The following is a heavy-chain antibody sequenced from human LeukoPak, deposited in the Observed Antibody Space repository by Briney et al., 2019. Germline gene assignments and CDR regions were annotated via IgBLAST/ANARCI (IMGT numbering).Heavy chain of an antibody. J-gene: IGHJ4*02. V-gene: IGHV4-39*01. Sequence: PSETLSLTCTVSGGSISSSSYYWGWIRQPPGKGLEWIGSIYYSGSTYYNPSLKSRVTISVDTSKNQFSLKLSSVTAAGTAVYYCARREILDILTGYSGGAFDYWGQGTLVTVSS. D-gene: IGHD3-9*01. CDR3: ARREILDILTGYSGGAFDY. CDR1: GGSISSSSYY. CDR2: IYYSGST.